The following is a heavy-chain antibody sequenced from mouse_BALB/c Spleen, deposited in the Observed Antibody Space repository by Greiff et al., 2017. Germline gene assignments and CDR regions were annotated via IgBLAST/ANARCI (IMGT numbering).Heavy chain of an antibody. CDR2: INPNNGGT. Sequence: VQLQQSGPELVKPGASVKIPCKASGYTFTDYNMDWVKQSHGKSLEWIGDINPNNGGTIYNQKFKGKATLTVDKSSSTAYMELRSLTSEDTAVYYCARKGTATALYAMDYWGQGASETASS. V-gene: IGHV1-18*01. J-gene: IGHJ4*01. CDR1: GYTFTDYN. D-gene: IGHD3-3*01. CDR3: ARKGTATALYAMDY.